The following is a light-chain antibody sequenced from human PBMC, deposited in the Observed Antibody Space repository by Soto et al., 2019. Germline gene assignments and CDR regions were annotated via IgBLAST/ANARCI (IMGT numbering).Light chain of an antibody. CDR2: DNN. Sequence: QSVLTQPPSVSAAPGQNITISCSGSTSNIGNNYVSWYQHLPGTAPKLLIYDNNKRPSGIPDRFSGTKTGTSATLGITGLQTGDEADYYCGTWDSSLIAGVFGGGTKVTVL. V-gene: IGLV1-51*01. J-gene: IGLJ2*01. CDR1: TSNIGNNY. CDR3: GTWDSSLIAGV.